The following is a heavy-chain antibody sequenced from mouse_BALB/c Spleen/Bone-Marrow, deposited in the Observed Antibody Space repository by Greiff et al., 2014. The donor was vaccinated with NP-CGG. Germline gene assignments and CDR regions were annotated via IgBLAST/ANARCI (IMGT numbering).Heavy chain of an antibody. J-gene: IGHJ4*01. D-gene: IGHD1-2*01. Sequence: XQSLSITCTVSGFSLTXYGVHWVRQPXGKGLEWLGVIWADGSTNYNSALMSRLSISKDNSKSQVFFKMNSLQTDDTAMYYCARITTATRAMDYWGQGTSVTVSS. CDR2: IWADGST. V-gene: IGHV2-9*02. CDR1: GFSLTXYG. CDR3: ARITTATRAMDY.